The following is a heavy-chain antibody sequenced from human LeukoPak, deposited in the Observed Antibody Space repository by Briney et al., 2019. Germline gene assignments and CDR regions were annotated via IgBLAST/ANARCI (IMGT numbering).Heavy chain of an antibody. V-gene: IGHV1-46*01. CDR2: INPSGGST. Sequence: ASVKVSCKASGYTFTGYYMHWVRQAPGQGLEWMGIINPSGGSTSYAQKFQGRVTMTRDTSTSTVYMELSSLRSEDTAVYYCARDHGGKGYYDSSGYYDGYFDYWGQGTLVTVSS. CDR3: ARDHGGKGYYDSSGYYDGYFDY. D-gene: IGHD3-22*01. CDR1: GYTFTGYY. J-gene: IGHJ4*02.